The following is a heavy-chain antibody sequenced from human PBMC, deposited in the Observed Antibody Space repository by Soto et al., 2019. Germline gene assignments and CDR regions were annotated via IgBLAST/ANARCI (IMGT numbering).Heavy chain of an antibody. Sequence: GGSLRLSCAASGFTFSSYEMNWVRQAPGKGLEWVSYISSSGSTIYYADSVKGRFTISRDNAKNSLYLQMNSLRAEDAAVYYCARVSGYFDYWGQGTLVTVSS. CDR3: ARVSGYFDY. CDR1: GFTFSSYE. CDR2: ISSSGSTI. V-gene: IGHV3-48*03. D-gene: IGHD3-10*01. J-gene: IGHJ4*02.